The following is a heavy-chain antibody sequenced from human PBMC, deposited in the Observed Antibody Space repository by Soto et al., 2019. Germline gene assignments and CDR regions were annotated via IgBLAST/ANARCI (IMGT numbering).Heavy chain of an antibody. CDR1: GFTFSSYG. D-gene: IGHD3-16*01. CDR3: ARDVRGQRHWGSYFDY. V-gene: IGHV3-33*01. Sequence: QVQLVESGGGVVQPGRSLRLSCAASGFTFSSYGMHWVRQAPGKGLEWVAVRWYDGSNKYYADSVKGRFTISRDNSKNRLYLQMNSLRAEETAVYYCARDVRGQRHWGSYFDYWCQGTMVTVSS. J-gene: IGHJ4*02. CDR2: RWYDGSNK.